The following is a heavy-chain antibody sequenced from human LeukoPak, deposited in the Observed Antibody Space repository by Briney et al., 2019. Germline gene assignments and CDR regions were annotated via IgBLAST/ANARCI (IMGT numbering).Heavy chain of an antibody. CDR1: GFSLSTSGVG. D-gene: IGHD5-12*01. CDR3: AHRRGYDYDY. V-gene: IGHV2-5*05. J-gene: IGHJ4*02. CDR2: IYWDDDK. Sequence: SGPTLVNPTQTLTLTCTFSGFSLSTSGVGVGWIRQPPGKALEWLALIYWDDDKRYGPSLKSRLTITKDTSKNQVVLTMTNTDPVDTATYYCAHRRGYDYDYWGQGTLVTVSS.